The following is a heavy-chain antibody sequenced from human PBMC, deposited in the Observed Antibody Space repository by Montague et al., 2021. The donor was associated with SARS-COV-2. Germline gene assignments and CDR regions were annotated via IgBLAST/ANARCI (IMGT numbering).Heavy chain of an antibody. V-gene: IGHV1-69*13. CDR2: IIPIFGTA. D-gene: IGHD3-22*01. CDR3: ARVNYYDSSGYSIYDAFDI. CDR1: GGTFSSYA. J-gene: IGHJ3*02. Sequence: SVKVSCKASGGTFSSYAISWVRQAPGQGLEWMGGIIPIFGTANYAQKFQGRVTITADESTSTAYMELSSLRSEDTAVYYCARVNYYDSSGYSIYDAFDIWGQGTMVTVSS.